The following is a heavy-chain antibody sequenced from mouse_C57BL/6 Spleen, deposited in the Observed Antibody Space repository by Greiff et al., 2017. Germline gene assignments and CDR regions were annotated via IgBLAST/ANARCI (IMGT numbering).Heavy chain of an antibody. CDR2: IYPGDGDT. CDR1: GYAFSSSW. J-gene: IGHJ2*01. Sequence: VQRVESGPELVKPGASVKISCKASGYAFSSSWMNWVKQRPGKGLEWIGRIYPGDGDTNYNGKFKGKATLTADKSSSTAYMQLSSLTSEDSAVYFCARNYGSSGYFDYWGQGTTLTVSS. D-gene: IGHD1-1*01. V-gene: IGHV1-82*01. CDR3: ARNYGSSGYFDY.